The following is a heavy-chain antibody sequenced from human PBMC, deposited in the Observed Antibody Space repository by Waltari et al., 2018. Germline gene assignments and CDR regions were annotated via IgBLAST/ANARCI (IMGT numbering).Heavy chain of an antibody. CDR2: INSDGTGT. J-gene: IGHJ4*02. D-gene: IGHD3-10*01. Sequence: EVQLVESGGGLVQSGGSLRPSCGASGFTFRNTWLHWVRQAPGKGLLWVSRINSDGTGTSHADSVKGRFTMSRDNAKNTLYLQMNSLRVEDTAVYYCTRDSGQGLDFWGQGTLVTVSS. CDR3: TRDSGQGLDF. V-gene: IGHV3-74*01. CDR1: GFTFRNTW.